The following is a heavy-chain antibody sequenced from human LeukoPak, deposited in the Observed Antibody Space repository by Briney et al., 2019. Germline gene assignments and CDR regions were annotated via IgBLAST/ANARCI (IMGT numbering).Heavy chain of an antibody. Sequence: PGGSLRLSCAASGFTFSDYYMSWIRQAPGKGLEWVSYISSSSSTIYYADSVKGRFTISRDNAKNSLYLQMNSLRDEDTAVYYCARDPGSGIVGATIADYWGQGTLVTVSS. CDR3: ARDPGSGIVGATIADY. V-gene: IGHV3-11*04. CDR2: ISSSSSTI. CDR1: GFTFSDYY. J-gene: IGHJ4*02. D-gene: IGHD1-26*01.